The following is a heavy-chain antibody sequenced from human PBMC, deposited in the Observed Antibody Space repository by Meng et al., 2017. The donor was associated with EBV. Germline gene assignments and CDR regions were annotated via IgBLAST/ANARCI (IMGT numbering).Heavy chain of an antibody. D-gene: IGHD6-19*01. J-gene: IGHJ4*02. CDR3: ARVGIAVAGTGDY. CDR1: RYTFTVYY. Sequence: QVQLVPAVATAKNPGASVKCAGKASRYTFTVYYMHLVRQAPGQGREWMGRINPTSGGTNYAQKFQGRVTMTRDTSISTAYMELSRLRSDDTAVYYCARVGIAVAGTGDYWGQGTLVTVSS. CDR2: INPTSGGT. V-gene: IGHV1-2*06.